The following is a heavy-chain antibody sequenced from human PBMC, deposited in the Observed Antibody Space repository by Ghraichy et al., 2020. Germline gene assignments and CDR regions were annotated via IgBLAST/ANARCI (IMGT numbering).Heavy chain of an antibody. CDR2: IYYTGTT. J-gene: IGHJ6*02. D-gene: IGHD3-10*02. Sequence: SETLSLTCTISGGSISGYFWTWIRQSPGKALEWIGYIYYTGTTKYNPSLTSRVTISVDTSKNQFSLKLNSVTAADTAVYYCARHDSKMFPPILSSYYYGMDVWGQGTAVTVSS. CDR1: GGSISGYF. CDR3: ARHDSKMFPPILSSYYYGMDV. V-gene: IGHV4-59*08.